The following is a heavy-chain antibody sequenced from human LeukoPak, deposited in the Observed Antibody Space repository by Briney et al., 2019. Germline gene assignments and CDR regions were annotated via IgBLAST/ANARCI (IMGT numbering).Heavy chain of an antibody. J-gene: IGHJ4*02. CDR2: TYYTGRT. CDR3: ARYHNTGLDH. Sequence: SETLSLTCTVSGGSISSYYWGWMRQPPGKGLEWIGYTYYTGRTSYNPSLKSRITISVDTSKNQFSLNLNSVTAADTAVYYCARYHNTGLDHWGQGSLVTVSS. D-gene: IGHD3-9*01. V-gene: IGHV4-59*01. CDR1: GGSISSYY.